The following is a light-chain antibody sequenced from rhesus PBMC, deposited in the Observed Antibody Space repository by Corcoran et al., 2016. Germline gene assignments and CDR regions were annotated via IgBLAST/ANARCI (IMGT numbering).Light chain of an antibody. CDR1: QSVSSY. Sequence: QVILTQSPATLSLSPGERATLSCRASQSVSSYLAWYQQKPGQAPRLRIYGASSRATGIPDRFSGSGYETDFTLTSSSLEPEDVGLYNCYQHSSEFTFGPGTKLDI. V-gene: IGKV3-10*01. CDR3: YQHSSEFT. J-gene: IGKJ3*01. CDR2: GAS.